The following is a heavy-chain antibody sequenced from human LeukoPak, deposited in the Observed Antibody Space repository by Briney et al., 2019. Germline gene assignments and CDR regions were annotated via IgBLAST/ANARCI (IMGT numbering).Heavy chain of an antibody. CDR1: GFTFSSYA. CDR3: AKAAYGDYVNWFDP. J-gene: IGHJ5*02. CDR2: ISGSGGRT. V-gene: IGHV3-23*01. Sequence: GGSLRLSCAASGFTFSSYAMSWVRQAPGKGLEWVSAISGSGGRTSYADSVKGRFTVSRDNSKNTLYLQMNSLRAEDTALYYCAKAAYGDYVNWFDPWGQGTLVTVSS. D-gene: IGHD4-17*01.